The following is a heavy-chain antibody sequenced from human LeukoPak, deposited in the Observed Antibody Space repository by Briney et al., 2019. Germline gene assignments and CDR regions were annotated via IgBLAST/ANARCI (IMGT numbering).Heavy chain of an antibody. V-gene: IGHV4-34*01. J-gene: IGHJ4*02. CDR1: GGSFSGYF. Sequence: SETLSLTCAVYGGSFSGYFLTWIRQPPGKGLEWIGEINHSGSTNYNPSLKSRVTISVDTSKNQFSLKLSSVTAADTAVYYCARGVGFVKIDYRGQGTLVTVSS. D-gene: IGHD3-10*01. CDR2: INHSGST. CDR3: ARGVGFVKIDY.